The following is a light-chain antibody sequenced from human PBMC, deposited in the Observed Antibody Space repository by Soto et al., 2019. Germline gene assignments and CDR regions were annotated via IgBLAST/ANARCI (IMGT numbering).Light chain of an antibody. Sequence: DIQMAQSPSSLSASVGDRVTITCRASQSISSDLNWYQQKPGKAPKLLIYAASSLQSGVPSRFSVSGSGTDFTLTISSLQPEDFATYYSQQSYSNLITFGQGTRLEIK. CDR2: AAS. CDR1: QSISSD. CDR3: QQSYSNLIT. V-gene: IGKV1-39*01. J-gene: IGKJ5*01.